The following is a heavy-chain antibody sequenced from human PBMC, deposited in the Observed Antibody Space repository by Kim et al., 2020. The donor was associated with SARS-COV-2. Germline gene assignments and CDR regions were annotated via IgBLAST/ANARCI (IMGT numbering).Heavy chain of an antibody. Sequence: SETLSLTCTVSGGSISSYYWSWIRQPPGKGLEWIGYIYYSGSTNYNPSLKSRVTISVDTSKNQFSLKLSSVTAADTAVYYCARGAAAGFDYWGQGTLVTVSS. CDR3: ARGAAAGFDY. CDR2: IYYSGST. V-gene: IGHV4-59*13. D-gene: IGHD6-13*01. CDR1: GGSISSYY. J-gene: IGHJ4*02.